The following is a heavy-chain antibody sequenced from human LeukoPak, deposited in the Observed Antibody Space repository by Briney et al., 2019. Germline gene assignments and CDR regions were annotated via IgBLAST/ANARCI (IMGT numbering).Heavy chain of an antibody. CDR2: GYYSGTT. CDR3: AREGDPGSGYNYGNWLDP. V-gene: IGHV4-61*01. J-gene: IGHJ5*02. CDR1: GGSISSSNY. Sequence: PSETLSLTCAVSGGSISSSNYWSWIRQPPGKGLEWIGYGYYSGTTNYNPSFKSRVTISLDTSKSQFSLKLRFVTTADTAVYYCAREGDPGSGYNYGNWLDPWGQGTLVTVSS. D-gene: IGHD5-24*01.